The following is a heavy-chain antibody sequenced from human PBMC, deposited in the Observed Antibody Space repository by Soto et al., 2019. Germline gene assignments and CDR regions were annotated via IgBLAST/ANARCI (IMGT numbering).Heavy chain of an antibody. CDR1: GGTFNNYA. CDR3: ARLIGEGYSRTYAVAY. D-gene: IGHD1-26*01. V-gene: IGHV1-69*06. J-gene: IGHJ4*02. CDR2: IIPLFGTA. Sequence: QVQLVQSGAEVKKPGSSVKVSCKASGGTFNNYAISWVRQAPGQGLEWMGGIIPLFGTANYAQKFEGRVTITADKSTDTAYMELRSLKSDDTAVYYCARLIGEGYSRTYAVAYWGQGTLVTVSS.